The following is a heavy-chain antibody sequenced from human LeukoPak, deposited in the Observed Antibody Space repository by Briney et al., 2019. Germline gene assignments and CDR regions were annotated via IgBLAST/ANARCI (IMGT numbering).Heavy chain of an antibody. D-gene: IGHD3-22*01. CDR3: AREQGYYSVPGY. V-gene: IGHV3-74*01. CDR1: GFTFSRYW. Sequence: GGSLRLSCAASGFTFSRYWMHWVSQDPGNGPVWVSRIRSDGSSTDYADSVKGRFTISRDNAKNTLYMQMNSLRAEDTAVYYCAREQGYYSVPGYWGQGTQVTVSS. J-gene: IGHJ4*02. CDR2: IRSDGSST.